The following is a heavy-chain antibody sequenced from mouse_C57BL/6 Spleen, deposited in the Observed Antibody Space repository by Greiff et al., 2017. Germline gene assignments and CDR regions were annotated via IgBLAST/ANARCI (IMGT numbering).Heavy chain of an antibody. V-gene: IGHV1-7*01. D-gene: IGHD1-1*01. CDR1: GYTFTSYW. J-gene: IGHJ2*01. Sequence: VMLMESGAELAKPGASVKLSCKASGYTFTSYWMHWVKQRPGQGLEWIGYINPSSGYTKYNQKFKDKATLTADKSSSTAYMQLSSLTYEDSAVYYCAIGYYGSSYFDDWGQGTTLTVSS. CDR2: INPSSGYT. CDR3: AIGYYGSSYFDD.